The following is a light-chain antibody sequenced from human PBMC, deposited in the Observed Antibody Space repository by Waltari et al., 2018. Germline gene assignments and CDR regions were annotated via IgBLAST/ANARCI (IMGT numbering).Light chain of an antibody. CDR1: STDVGGYNY. J-gene: IGLJ1*01. V-gene: IGLV2-8*01. CDR3: SSYTGSNNLV. CDR2: EVS. Sequence: QSALTQPPSASGPPGQSVTLPCPGTSTDVGGYNYVSWYQQHPGKAPKLMIYEVSKRPSGVPDRFSGSKSDNTASLTVSGLQAEDEADYYCSSYTGSNNLVFGTGTKVTVL.